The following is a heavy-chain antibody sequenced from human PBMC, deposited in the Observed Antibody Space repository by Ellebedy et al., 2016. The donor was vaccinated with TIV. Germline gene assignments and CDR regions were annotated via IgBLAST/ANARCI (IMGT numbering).Heavy chain of an antibody. CDR3: ATSGWYWGSDY. J-gene: IGHJ4*02. Sequence: MPGGSLRLSCTVSGGSISSYYWSWIRQPAGKGLEWIGRIYTSGSTDYNPSLKSRVTMSVDTSKNQFSLKLSSVTAADTAVYYCATSGWYWGSDYWGQGTLVTVSS. V-gene: IGHV4-4*07. D-gene: IGHD6-19*01. CDR1: GGSISSYY. CDR2: IYTSGST.